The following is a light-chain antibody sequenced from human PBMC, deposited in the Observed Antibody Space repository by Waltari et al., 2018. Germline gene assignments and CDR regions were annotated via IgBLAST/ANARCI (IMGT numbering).Light chain of an antibody. J-gene: IGKJ2*01. CDR2: GAS. V-gene: IGKV3-15*01. Sequence: LMTQSPATLSVSPGERATLSCRASQSIGRNLAWYQQKPGQAPRLLIYGASTRAPGVPARFSGSGSGTQFTLSISSLQSEDFAVYYCQQYNNWRTFGQGTKLEIK. CDR3: QQYNNWRT. CDR1: QSIGRN.